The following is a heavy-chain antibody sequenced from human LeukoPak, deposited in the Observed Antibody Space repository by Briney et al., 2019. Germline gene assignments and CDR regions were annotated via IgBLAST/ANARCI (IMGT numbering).Heavy chain of an antibody. CDR3: ARDFGDRPSPSTKY. J-gene: IGHJ4*02. V-gene: IGHV1-2*02. CDR1: GYTFTDYY. Sequence: ASVKVSCKASGYTFTDYYVHWVRQAPGHGLEWMGWINPKSGGTNYAQKFEGGVTMTRDTSISTAYMEVSSLRSDDTAVYYCARDFGDRPSPSTKYWGQGTLVTVSS. D-gene: IGHD3-16*01. CDR2: INPKSGGT.